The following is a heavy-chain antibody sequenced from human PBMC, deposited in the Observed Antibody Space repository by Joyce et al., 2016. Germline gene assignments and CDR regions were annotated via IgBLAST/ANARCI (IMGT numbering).Heavy chain of an antibody. Sequence: EVQLEQSGAEVSKSGESLRISCQASGYTFSTYWFSWVRQIPGKGLEWMGKIDPSDSNGQYNPSFQGHGTISVDKSVNTAYLQWSSLKASDTAIYYCTRSRTITGFGIGWFDIWGRGTLVTVSS. CDR2: IDPSDSNG. J-gene: IGHJ5*02. CDR3: TRSRTITGFGIGWFDI. V-gene: IGHV5-10-1*03. CDR1: GYTFSTYW. D-gene: IGHD1-14*01.